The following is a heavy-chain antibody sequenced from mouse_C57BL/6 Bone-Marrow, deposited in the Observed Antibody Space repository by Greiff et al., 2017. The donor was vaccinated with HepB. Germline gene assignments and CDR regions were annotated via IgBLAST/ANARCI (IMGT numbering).Heavy chain of an antibody. D-gene: IGHD2-2*01. V-gene: IGHV14-4*01. CDR2: IDPENGDT. J-gene: IGHJ1*03. CDR1: GFNIKDDY. Sequence: VQLQQSGAELVRPGASVKLSCTASGFNIKDDYMHWVKQRPEQGLEWIGWIDPENGDTESASKFQGKATITADTSSNPAYLQLSSLTSEDTAVYYCTVYGYDDWGTGTTVTVSS. CDR3: TVYGYDD.